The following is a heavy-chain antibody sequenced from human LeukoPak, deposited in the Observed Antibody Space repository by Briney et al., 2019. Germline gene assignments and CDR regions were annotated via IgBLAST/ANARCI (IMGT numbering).Heavy chain of an antibody. CDR2: VYTGGPT. V-gene: IGHV3-66*01. Sequence: PGGSLRLSCAASGFTVSSSYMNWVRQAPGKGLEWVSVVYTGGPTYFEDSVKGRFTISRDNSENTLYLHMNSLRAEDSAVYYCARDSGYSYGSFDYWGEGTLVTVA. CDR3: ARDSGYSYGSFDY. J-gene: IGHJ4*02. D-gene: IGHD5-18*01. CDR1: GFTVSSSY.